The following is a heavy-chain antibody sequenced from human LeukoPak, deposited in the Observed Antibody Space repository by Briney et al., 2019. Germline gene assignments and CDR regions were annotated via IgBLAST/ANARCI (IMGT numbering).Heavy chain of an antibody. CDR3: TPDCSGGSCPFGN. CDR2: IRSKGYGGTS. Sequence: PGRSLRLSCTGSGFNFGDYAMSWVRQAPGKGLEWVGFIRSKGYGGTSEYAASVKGRFTISRDHSKSNAYLQMNSLKTEDTAVYYCTPDCSGGSCPFGNWGQGTLVTVSS. CDR1: GFNFGDYA. V-gene: IGHV3-49*04. J-gene: IGHJ4*02. D-gene: IGHD2-15*01.